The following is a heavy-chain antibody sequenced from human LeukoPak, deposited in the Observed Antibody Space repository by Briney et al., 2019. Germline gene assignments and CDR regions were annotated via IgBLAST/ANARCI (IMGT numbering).Heavy chain of an antibody. Sequence: SVKVSCKASGGTFSSYAISWVRQAPGQGLEWMGRIIPILGIANYAQKFQGRVTITADKSTSTAYMELSSLRSDDTAVYYCARELYGRFEHWGQGTLVTVSS. CDR2: IIPILGIA. CDR1: GGTFSSYA. V-gene: IGHV1-69*04. J-gene: IGHJ4*02. CDR3: ARELYGRFEH. D-gene: IGHD2-2*02.